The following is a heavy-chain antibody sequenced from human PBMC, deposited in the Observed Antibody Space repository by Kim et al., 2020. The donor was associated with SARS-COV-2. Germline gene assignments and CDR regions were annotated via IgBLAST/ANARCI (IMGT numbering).Heavy chain of an antibody. D-gene: IGHD2-2*01. Sequence: DSVKGRFTISRDNSKNTLFLQMSSLTTDDTAVYYCVKDVGYCTSTSCSPDYWGQGTLVTVSS. V-gene: IGHV3-64D*06. CDR3: VKDVGYCTSTSCSPDY. J-gene: IGHJ4*02.